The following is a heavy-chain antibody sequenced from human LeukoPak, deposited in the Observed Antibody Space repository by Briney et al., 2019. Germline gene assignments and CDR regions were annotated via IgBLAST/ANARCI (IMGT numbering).Heavy chain of an antibody. Sequence: ASVKVSCKTSGYTFTSYDINWVRQTTGQGLEWMGWMNPNSGNTGYAQKFQGRVTMTRNPSLSTAYMELSSLNSADTAVYYCARESGFYGSGSRYWGQGTLVTVSS. J-gene: IGHJ4*02. CDR1: GYTFTSYD. D-gene: IGHD3-10*01. CDR2: MNPNSGNT. V-gene: IGHV1-8*01. CDR3: ARESGFYGSGSRY.